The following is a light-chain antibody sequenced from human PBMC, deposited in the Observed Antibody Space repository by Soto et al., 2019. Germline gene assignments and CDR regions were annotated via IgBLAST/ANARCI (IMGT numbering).Light chain of an antibody. V-gene: IGKV1-33*01. CDR1: QHISTY. J-gene: IGKJ3*01. CDR2: DAS. CDR3: QQYDALPPT. Sequence: DIQMTQSPSSLSASVGDRVTITCQASQHISTYLNWFQQKPGKAPELLIYDASNLLLGVPSRFSGSGSGTDFPFPISSLQPEDIATYYCQQYDALPPTFGPGTKVDIK.